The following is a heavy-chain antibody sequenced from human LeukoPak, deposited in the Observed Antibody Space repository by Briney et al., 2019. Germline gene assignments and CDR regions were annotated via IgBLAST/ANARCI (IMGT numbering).Heavy chain of an antibody. J-gene: IGHJ5*02. CDR1: GFTVSSSY. CDR2: IYAGDST. Sequence: GGSLRLSCAASGFTVSSSYISWVRQAPGKGLEWVSVIYAGDSTYYADSVKGRFIISRDNSKNTVYLQMDSLRAEDTAVYYCARSYTHYDFWSVYTYQNYFHPWGQGTLVTVSS. D-gene: IGHD3-3*01. CDR3: ARSYTHYDFWSVYTYQNYFHP. V-gene: IGHV3-53*01.